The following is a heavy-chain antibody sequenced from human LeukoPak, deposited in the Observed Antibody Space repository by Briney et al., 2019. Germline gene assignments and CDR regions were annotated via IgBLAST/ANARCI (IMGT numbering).Heavy chain of an antibody. V-gene: IGHV1-46*01. Sequence: GASVKVSCKASGYTFTSYYMHWVRQAPGQGLEWMGIINPSGGSTSFAQKFQGRVTMTRDMSTSTIYMELNSLRSEDTAVYYCARAWEAVPGHYGVIDYWGQGTLVTVSS. D-gene: IGHD4-17*01. CDR1: GYTFTSYY. J-gene: IGHJ4*02. CDR2: INPSGGST. CDR3: ARAWEAVPGHYGVIDY.